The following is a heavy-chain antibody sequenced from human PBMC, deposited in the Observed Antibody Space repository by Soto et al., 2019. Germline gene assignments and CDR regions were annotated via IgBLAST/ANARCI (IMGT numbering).Heavy chain of an antibody. Sequence: EVQLLESGGGLVQPGRSLRLSCAASGFTFSSYAMNWVGQAPGKGLEWVSAMSGTGGSTYYADSVKGRFTISRDNSKNTLCLQMNSLRVEDSAVFYCAKAGFSSGWSPSYFDYWGQGTLVTVSS. J-gene: IGHJ4*02. CDR2: MSGTGGST. CDR1: GFTFSSYA. D-gene: IGHD6-19*01. V-gene: IGHV3-23*01. CDR3: AKAGFSSGWSPSYFDY.